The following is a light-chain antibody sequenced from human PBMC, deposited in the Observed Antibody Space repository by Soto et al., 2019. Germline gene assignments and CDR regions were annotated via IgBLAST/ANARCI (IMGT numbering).Light chain of an antibody. J-gene: IGKJ5*01. V-gene: IGKV1-12*01. CDR2: GAS. Sequence: QMCQAQATLSSSVIERVPHSCRASQGVGKWLAWYQQKPGKAPTLLIHGASSLQSGVPPRYSGSGYGTDFTLTISSLQPDDFATYYCQQVNSYPITVGQGTRLEI. CDR1: QGVGKW. CDR3: QQVNSYPIT.